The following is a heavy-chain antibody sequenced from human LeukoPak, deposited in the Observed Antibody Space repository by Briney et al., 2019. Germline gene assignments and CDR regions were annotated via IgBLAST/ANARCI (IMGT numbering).Heavy chain of an antibody. J-gene: IGHJ4*02. Sequence: ASVKVSCKASGYTFTSYYMHWVRQAPGQGLEWMGIINPSGGSTSYAQKFQGRVTMTRDTSTSTVYMELSSLRSEDTAVYYCARDAPKHFPEYSSSWTLTFDYWGQGTLVTVSS. CDR2: INPSGGST. D-gene: IGHD6-13*01. CDR1: GYTFTSYY. CDR3: ARDAPKHFPEYSSSWTLTFDY. V-gene: IGHV1-46*01.